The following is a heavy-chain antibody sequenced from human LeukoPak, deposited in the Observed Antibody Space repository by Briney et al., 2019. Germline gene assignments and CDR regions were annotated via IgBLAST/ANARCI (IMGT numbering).Heavy chain of an antibody. CDR1: GFTFSNYA. CDR2: ISGSDGST. Sequence: GGSLRLSCAASGFTFSNYAMSWVRQAPGKGLEWVSAISGSDGSTNYADSVKGRFTISRDNAKNSLYLQMNSLRAEDTAVYYCASGTYYGNWGQGTLVTVSS. CDR3: ASGTYYGN. V-gene: IGHV3-23*01. J-gene: IGHJ4*02. D-gene: IGHD1-26*01.